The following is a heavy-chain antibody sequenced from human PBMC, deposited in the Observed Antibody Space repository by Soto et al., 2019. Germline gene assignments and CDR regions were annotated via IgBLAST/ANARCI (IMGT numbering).Heavy chain of an antibody. D-gene: IGHD5-12*01. CDR1: GGSFSGYC. CDR3: ARGPKWLRANYFDY. Sequence: QVQLQQWGAGLLKPWETLSLTCAVYGGSFSGYCWTWIRQPPGKGLEWIGEINHSGRTDYNPSLRSRVTISLDTSKSRFSLRLNSVTAADTAVYYCARGPKWLRANYFDYWGQGTLVTVSS. V-gene: IGHV4-34*01. J-gene: IGHJ4*02. CDR2: INHSGRT.